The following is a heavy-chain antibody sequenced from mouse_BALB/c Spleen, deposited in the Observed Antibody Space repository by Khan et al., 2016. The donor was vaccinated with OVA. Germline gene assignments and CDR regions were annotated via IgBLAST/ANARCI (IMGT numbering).Heavy chain of an antibody. CDR3: ARFTTATRNFYALDY. CDR1: GFSLTSYG. Sequence: QVQLKESGPGLVAPSQSLSITCTVSGFSLTSYGVNWVRQPPGKGLEWLGVIWGEGRTHYNSGLKSRLSISKENTKSQVFLKLNSLPTYDTATYFCARFTTATRNFYALDYWCQGTSVTVSS. V-gene: IGHV2-3*01. J-gene: IGHJ4*01. D-gene: IGHD1-2*01. CDR2: IWGEGRT.